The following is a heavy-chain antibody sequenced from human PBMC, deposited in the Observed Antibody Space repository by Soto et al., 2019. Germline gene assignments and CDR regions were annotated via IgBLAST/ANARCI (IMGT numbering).Heavy chain of an antibody. CDR3: ARALLYCSGGSCYIDY. D-gene: IGHD2-15*01. Sequence: GASAKVSCKASGYTFTGYYMHWVRQAPGQGLEWMGWINPNSGGTNYAQKFQGWVTMTRDTSISTAYMELSRLRSDDTAVYYCARALLYCSGGSCYIDYWGQGTLVTVSS. J-gene: IGHJ4*02. CDR2: INPNSGGT. CDR1: GYTFTGYY. V-gene: IGHV1-2*04.